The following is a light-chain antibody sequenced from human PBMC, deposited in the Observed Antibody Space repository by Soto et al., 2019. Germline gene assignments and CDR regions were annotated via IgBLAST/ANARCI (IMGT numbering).Light chain of an antibody. V-gene: IGKV3-20*01. Sequence: MGLKQSPGTLSLSPGGTATLSCRASQSVSSTYLAWCQQKPGQAPRLLIYGASTRATGIPDRFSGTGSGTDFTLTISRLEPEDFAVYYCQHFGDSPITFGQGTRLEI. CDR1: QSVSSTY. CDR2: GAS. J-gene: IGKJ5*01. CDR3: QHFGDSPIT.